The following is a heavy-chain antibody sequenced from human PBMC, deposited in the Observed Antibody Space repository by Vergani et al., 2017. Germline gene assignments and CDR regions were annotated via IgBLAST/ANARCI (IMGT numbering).Heavy chain of an antibody. CDR3: ARDYRLTSGVDWFDP. V-gene: IGHV4-30-4*08. J-gene: IGHJ5*02. CDR2: IYYSGST. D-gene: IGHD3-16*02. CDR1: GDSISRSHYY. Sequence: QLQLQESGPGMVKPSETLSLSCRVSGDSISRSHYYWGFIRQPPGKGLEWIGYIYYSGSTYYNPSLKSRVTISVDTSKNQFSLKLSSVTAADTAVYYCARDYRLTSGVDWFDPWGQGTLVTVSS.